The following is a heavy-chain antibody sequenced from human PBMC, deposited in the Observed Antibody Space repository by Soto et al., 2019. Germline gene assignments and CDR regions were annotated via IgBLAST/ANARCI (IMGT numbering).Heavy chain of an antibody. J-gene: IGHJ4*02. Sequence: ASVKVSCKASGYTFTSYGISWVRQAPGQGLEWMGWISAYNGNTNYAQKLQGRVTMTTDTSTSTAYMELRSLRSDDTAVYYCARRIEGYSGYDLTLFDYWGQGTLVTVSS. CDR1: GYTFTSYG. D-gene: IGHD5-12*01. CDR2: ISAYNGNT. V-gene: IGHV1-18*01. CDR3: ARRIEGYSGYDLTLFDY.